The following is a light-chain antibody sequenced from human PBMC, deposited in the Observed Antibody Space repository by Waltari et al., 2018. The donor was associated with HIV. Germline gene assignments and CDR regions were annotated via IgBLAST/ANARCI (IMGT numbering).Light chain of an antibody. Sequence: EIVLTQSPGTLSLSPGERATLSCRASQRVSSNYLAWYQQKPGQAPRHLIYGASSRATGIPDRFSGSGSGTDFTLTISRLEPEDFAVYYCQQYGSSPYTFGQGTKLEIK. CDR2: GAS. CDR1: QRVSSNY. J-gene: IGKJ2*01. V-gene: IGKV3-20*01. CDR3: QQYGSSPYT.